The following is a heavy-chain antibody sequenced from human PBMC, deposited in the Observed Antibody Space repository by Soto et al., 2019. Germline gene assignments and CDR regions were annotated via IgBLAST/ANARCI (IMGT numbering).Heavy chain of an antibody. D-gene: IGHD3-9*01. J-gene: IGHJ5*02. V-gene: IGHV1-2*02. CDR2: INPNSGGT. Sequence: SVKVSCKASGYTFTGYYMHWVRQAPVQGLEWMGWINPNSGGTNYAQKFQGRVTMTRDTSISTAYMELSRLRSDDTAVYYCARDYDILTGPNWFDPWGQGTLVTVSS. CDR3: ARDYDILTGPNWFDP. CDR1: GYTFTGYY.